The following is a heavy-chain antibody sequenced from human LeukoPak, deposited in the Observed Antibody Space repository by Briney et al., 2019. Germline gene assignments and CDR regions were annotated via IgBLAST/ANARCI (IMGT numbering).Heavy chain of an antibody. Sequence: SETLSLTCAVYGGSFSGYYWSWIRQPPGKGLEWIGEINHSGSTNYNPSLKSRVTISVDTSKNQFSLKLSSVTAADTAVYYCARGLSGSYRLWGQGTLVTVSS. V-gene: IGHV4-34*01. J-gene: IGHJ4*02. CDR2: INHSGST. CDR3: ARGLSGSYRL. D-gene: IGHD1-26*01. CDR1: GGSFSGYY.